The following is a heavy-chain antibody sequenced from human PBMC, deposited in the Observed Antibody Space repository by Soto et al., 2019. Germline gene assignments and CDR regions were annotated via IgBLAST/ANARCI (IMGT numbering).Heavy chain of an antibody. D-gene: IGHD2-2*01. CDR1: GDSISGGASF. CDR3: AKLSCTSSTCYFPGWFDP. Sequence: SETLSLTCTGSGDSISGGASFWSWIRQPPGKGLEWIANVYYSGSSYYNPSLKSRLTISVDTTKNQFSLQLKSMTAADTAVYYCAKLSCTSSTCYFPGWFDPWGQGTLVTVSS. V-gene: IGHV4-31*03. CDR2: VYYSGSS. J-gene: IGHJ5*02.